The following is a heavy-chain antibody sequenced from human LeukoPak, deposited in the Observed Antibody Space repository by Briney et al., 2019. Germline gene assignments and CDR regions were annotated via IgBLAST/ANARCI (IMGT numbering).Heavy chain of an antibody. CDR3: ARHRSRNYYDTPFDP. Sequence: KPSETLSLTCTVSGGSISSSSYYWGWIRQPPGKGLEWIGSIYYSGSTYYNPSLKSRVTISVDTSKNQFSLKLSSGTAADTAVYYCARHRSRNYYDTPFDPWGQGTLVTVSS. V-gene: IGHV4-39*01. CDR2: IYYSGST. CDR1: GGSISSSSYY. J-gene: IGHJ5*02. D-gene: IGHD3-22*01.